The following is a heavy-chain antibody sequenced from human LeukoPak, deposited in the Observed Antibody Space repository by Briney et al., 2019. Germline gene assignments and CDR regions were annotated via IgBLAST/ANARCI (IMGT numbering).Heavy chain of an antibody. D-gene: IGHD5-12*01. CDR2: TTTSGGTI. Sequence: PGGSLRLSCAASGFTFSSYEMNWVRQAPGKGLEWVSYTTTSGGTIYYTDSVKGRFTVSRDNAKNSLFLQMNSLRAEDTSVYSCARSHTGYSGYERTFVSLDYCGQGTPVTVSS. CDR1: GFTFSSYE. J-gene: IGHJ4*02. CDR3: ARSHTGYSGYERTFVSLDY. V-gene: IGHV3-48*03.